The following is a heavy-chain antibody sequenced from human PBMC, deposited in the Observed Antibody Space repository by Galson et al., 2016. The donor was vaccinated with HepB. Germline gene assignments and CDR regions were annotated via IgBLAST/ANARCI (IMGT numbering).Heavy chain of an antibody. CDR3: AKWNAYCSGSTCRYSYYGMDV. J-gene: IGHJ6*02. Sequence: SLRLSCASSELTFSNYAMSWVRQAPGKGLEWVSAISASGGSTYFADSVKGRFTISRDNSKNTLYLQMNSLRAEDTAVYFCAKWNAYCSGSTCRYSYYGMDVWGQGTTVTVSS. V-gene: IGHV3-23*01. D-gene: IGHD2-2*01. CDR2: ISASGGST. CDR1: ELTFSNYA.